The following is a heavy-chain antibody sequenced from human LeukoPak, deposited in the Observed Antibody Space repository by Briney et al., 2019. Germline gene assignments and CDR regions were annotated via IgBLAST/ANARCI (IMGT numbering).Heavy chain of an antibody. Sequence: GGSLRLSCAASGFTFSDYAMSWVRQAPGKGLEWLSVISGGSSGSTYYADSVTGRFTVSRDNSKSTLYLQMNSLRAEDTAVYYCAKRSAESSGYFDYWGQGTRVTVSS. D-gene: IGHD6-19*01. CDR2: ISGGSSGST. CDR1: GFTFSDYA. J-gene: IGHJ4*02. CDR3: AKRSAESSGYFDY. V-gene: IGHV3-23*01.